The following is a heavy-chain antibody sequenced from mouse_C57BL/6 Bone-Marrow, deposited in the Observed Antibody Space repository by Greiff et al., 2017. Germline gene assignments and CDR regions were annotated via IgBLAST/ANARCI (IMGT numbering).Heavy chain of an antibody. Sequence: QVQLQQPGAELVRPGSSVKLSCKASGYTFTSYWMHWVKQRPIQGLEWIGNIDPSDSETHYNQKFKDKATLTVDKSSSTAYRQLSSLTSEDSAVYYCARGGGWLLQGFDYWGQGTTLTVSS. J-gene: IGHJ2*01. V-gene: IGHV1-52*01. CDR3: ARGGGWLLQGFDY. CDR1: GYTFTSYW. D-gene: IGHD2-3*01. CDR2: IDPSDSET.